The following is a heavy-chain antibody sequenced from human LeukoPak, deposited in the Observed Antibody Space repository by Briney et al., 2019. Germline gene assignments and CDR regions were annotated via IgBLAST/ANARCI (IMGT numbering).Heavy chain of an antibody. CDR3: ARDPTLAAAGTGDY. Sequence: GGSLRLSCEAAGFSFRDYPMGWVRRASGKRLEWVSGISAGADVIFYADSVKGRFTISRDNSKNTLYLQMNSLRAEDTAVYYCARDPTLAAAGTGDYWGQGTLVTVSS. V-gene: IGHV3-23*01. D-gene: IGHD6-13*01. CDR1: GFSFRDYP. J-gene: IGHJ4*02. CDR2: ISAGADVI.